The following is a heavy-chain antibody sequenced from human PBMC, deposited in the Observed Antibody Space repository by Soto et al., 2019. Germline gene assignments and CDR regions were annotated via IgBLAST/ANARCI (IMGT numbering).Heavy chain of an antibody. Sequence: SETLSLTCTVSGGSISSYYWSWIRQPPGKGLEWIGYIYYSGSTNYNPSLKSRVTISVDTSKNQFSLKLSSVTAADTAVYYCARARGYCSGGSCYFDYWGQGTLVTVSS. D-gene: IGHD2-15*01. CDR3: ARARGYCSGGSCYFDY. J-gene: IGHJ4*02. V-gene: IGHV4-59*01. CDR1: GGSISSYY. CDR2: IYYSGST.